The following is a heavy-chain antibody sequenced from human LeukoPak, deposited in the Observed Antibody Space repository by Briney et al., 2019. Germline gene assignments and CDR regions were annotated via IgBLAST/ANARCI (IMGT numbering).Heavy chain of an antibody. J-gene: IGHJ5*02. CDR3: ARGEQWLNWFDP. Sequence: SETLSLTCTVSGGSISSYDWSWIRQPAGKGLEWIGRIHTSGSTNYNPSLKSRVTMSVDTSKNQFSLKLSSVTAADTAVYYCARGEQWLNWFDPWGQGTLVTVSS. CDR2: IHTSGST. V-gene: IGHV4-4*07. CDR1: GGSISSYD. D-gene: IGHD6-19*01.